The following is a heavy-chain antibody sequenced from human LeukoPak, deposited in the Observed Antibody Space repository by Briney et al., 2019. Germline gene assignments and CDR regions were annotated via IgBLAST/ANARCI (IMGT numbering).Heavy chain of an antibody. CDR2: IYYSGGT. CDR3: ASSAAAVGTFYMDV. J-gene: IGHJ6*03. V-gene: IGHV4-59*01. CDR1: GVSISPYY. Sequence: SETLSLTCTVSGVSISPYYWIWIRQPPGKGLEWIGYIYYSGGTNYNPSLKSRVTMSVDTSKNQFSLKLSSVTAADTAVYYCASSAAAVGTFYMDVWGKGTTVTVSS. D-gene: IGHD6-13*01.